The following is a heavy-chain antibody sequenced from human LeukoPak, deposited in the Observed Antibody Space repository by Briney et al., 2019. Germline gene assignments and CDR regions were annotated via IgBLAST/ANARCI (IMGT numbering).Heavy chain of an antibody. Sequence: PVRYLRLARAPAGFTFSSSWMGRVRQAPGKGQNWVASIKQEGSEGYYLGSLKGRFISSRDNAKHLLYLQLNTLRVEDTAVYYCARSSHSAFDYWGQGILVTVSS. CDR1: GFTFSSSW. CDR2: IKQEGSEG. D-gene: IGHD2-15*01. V-gene: IGHV3-7*01. J-gene: IGHJ4*02. CDR3: ARSSHSAFDY.